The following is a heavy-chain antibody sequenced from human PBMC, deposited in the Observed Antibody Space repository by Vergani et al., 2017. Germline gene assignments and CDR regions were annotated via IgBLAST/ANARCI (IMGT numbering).Heavy chain of an antibody. CDR1: GFTFSSYG. J-gene: IGHJ5*02. V-gene: IGHV3-30*18. D-gene: IGHD6-13*01. Sequence: QVQLVESGGGVVQPGRSLRLSCAASGFTFSSYGMHWVRQAPGKGLEWVAVISYDGSNKYYADSVKGRFTISRDNSKNTLYLQMNSLRAEDTAVYYCAKWAHSRSFDPWGQGTLVTVSS. CDR3: AKWAHSRSFDP. CDR2: ISYDGSNK.